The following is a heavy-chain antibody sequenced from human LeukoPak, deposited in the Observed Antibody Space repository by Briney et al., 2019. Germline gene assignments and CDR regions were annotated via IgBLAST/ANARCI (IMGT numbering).Heavy chain of an antibody. CDR1: AFTFSSYA. J-gene: IGHJ4*02. CDR2: ISGSGGST. V-gene: IGHV3-23*01. Sequence: PGGSLRLSCAASAFTFSSYAMSWVRQAPGKGLEWVSAISGSGGSTYYADSVKGRFTISRDKTKNTLYLQMNSLRAEDTAVYYCAKDAAYYYDSSGPRDYWGQGTLVTVSS. D-gene: IGHD3-22*01. CDR3: AKDAAYYYDSSGPRDY.